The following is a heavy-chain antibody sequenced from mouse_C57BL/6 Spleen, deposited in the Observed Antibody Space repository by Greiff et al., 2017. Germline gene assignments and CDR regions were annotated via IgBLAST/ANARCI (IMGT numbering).Heavy chain of an antibody. D-gene: IGHD1-1*01. J-gene: IGHJ4*01. CDR2: IRNKANGYTT. CDR3: ARYFITRDYAMDY. Sequence: EVHLVESGGGLVQPGGSLSLSCAASGFTFTDYYMSWVRQPPGKALEWLGFIRNKANGYTTEYSASVKGRFTISRDNSQSILYLQMNALRAEDSATYCARYFITRDYAMDYWGQGTSVTVSS. CDR1: GFTFTDYY. V-gene: IGHV7-3*01.